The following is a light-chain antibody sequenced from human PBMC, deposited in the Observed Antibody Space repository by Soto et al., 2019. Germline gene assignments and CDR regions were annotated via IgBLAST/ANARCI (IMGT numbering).Light chain of an antibody. CDR1: QSVSSD. V-gene: IGKV3-15*01. CDR3: LQDYNYPLT. Sequence: EIVMTQSASTLSVSPGERATLSCRASQSVSSDLAWYQQKPGQAPRLLIYGASTRATGIAARFSGSGSGTEFALTISSLQSEDFATYYCLQDYNYPLTFGQGTKVDIK. J-gene: IGKJ1*01. CDR2: GAS.